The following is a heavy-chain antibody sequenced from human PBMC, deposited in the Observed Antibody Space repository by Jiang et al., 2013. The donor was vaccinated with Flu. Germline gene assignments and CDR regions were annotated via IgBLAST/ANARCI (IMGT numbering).Heavy chain of an antibody. CDR3: AAAGSVWFRTFDY. V-gene: IGHV4-59*08. D-gene: IGHD6-19*01. Sequence: ITSYYWNWIRQTPGKGLEWIADIHHSGRTNYNPSLKSRVTISVDTSKSQFSLRLRSVTAADTAVYYCAAAGSVWFRTFDYWGQGNLVTVSS. CDR2: IHHSGRT. CDR1: ITSYY. J-gene: IGHJ4*02.